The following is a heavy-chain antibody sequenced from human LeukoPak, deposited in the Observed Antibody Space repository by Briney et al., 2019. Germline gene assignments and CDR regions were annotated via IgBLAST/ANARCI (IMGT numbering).Heavy chain of an antibody. CDR1: GGSISSGGYY. J-gene: IGHJ4*02. D-gene: IGHD3-3*01. CDR3: ARRGYDFWEGLNYYFDY. Sequence: PSETLSLTCTVSGGSISSGGYYWSWIRQHPGKGLEWIGYIYYSGSTYYNPSLKSRVTISVDTSKNQFSLKLSSVTAADTAVYYCARRGYDFWEGLNYYFDYWGQGTLVTVSS. CDR2: IYYSGST. V-gene: IGHV4-31*03.